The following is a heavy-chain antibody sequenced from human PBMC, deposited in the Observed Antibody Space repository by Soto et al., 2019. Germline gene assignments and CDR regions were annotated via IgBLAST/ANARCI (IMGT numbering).Heavy chain of an antibody. J-gene: IGHJ5*02. CDR2: IYYSGST. D-gene: IGHD5-18*01. CDR1: GGSISSGGYY. Sequence: QVQLQESGPGLVKPSQTLSLTCTVSGGSISSGGYYWSWIRQHPGKGREWIGYIYYSGSTYYNPSRKSRVTISVDTSKNQFSMKLSSVTAADTAVYYCARASSTRGYSYGYWFDPWGQGTLVTVSS. V-gene: IGHV4-31*03. CDR3: ARASSTRGYSYGYWFDP.